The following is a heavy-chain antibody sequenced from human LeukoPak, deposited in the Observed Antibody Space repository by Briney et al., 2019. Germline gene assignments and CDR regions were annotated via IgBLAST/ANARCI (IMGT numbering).Heavy chain of an antibody. Sequence: SETLSLTCTVSGGSISSYYWSWIRQPAGKGLEWIGRIYTSGSTNYNPSLKSRVTMSVDTSKNQFSLKLSSVTAAGTAVYYCARGRPIVVVPAAIRRGYDAFDIWGQGTMVTVSS. CDR3: ARGRPIVVVPAAIRRGYDAFDI. J-gene: IGHJ3*02. D-gene: IGHD2-2*01. CDR2: IYTSGST. V-gene: IGHV4-4*07. CDR1: GGSISSYY.